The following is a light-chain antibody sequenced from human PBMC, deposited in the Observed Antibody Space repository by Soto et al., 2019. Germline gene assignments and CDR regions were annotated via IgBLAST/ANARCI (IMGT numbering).Light chain of an antibody. CDR1: QRVSSTY. V-gene: IGKV3-20*01. CDR2: GAS. CDR3: QHYASSPPGFT. J-gene: IGKJ3*01. Sequence: EIVLTQSPGTLSLFPGERATLSCRASQRVSSTYFAWYRQKPGQPPRLLIYGASKRATGVPDRVSGSGSGTDFTLTINRLEPEDFAVYYCQHYASSPPGFTVXPGTKVDIK.